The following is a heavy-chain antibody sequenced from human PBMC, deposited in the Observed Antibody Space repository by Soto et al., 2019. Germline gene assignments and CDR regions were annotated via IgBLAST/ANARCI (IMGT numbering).Heavy chain of an antibody. CDR1: SGSISSSNW. V-gene: IGHV4-4*02. D-gene: IGHD3-10*01. Sequence: SETLSLTCAVSSGSISSSNWWSWVRQPPGKGLEWIGEIYHSGSTNYNPSLKSRVTISVDKSKNQFSLKLSSVTAADTAVYYCARVYGSGRHLDYWGQGTLVTVSS. CDR2: IYHSGST. CDR3: ARVYGSGRHLDY. J-gene: IGHJ4*02.